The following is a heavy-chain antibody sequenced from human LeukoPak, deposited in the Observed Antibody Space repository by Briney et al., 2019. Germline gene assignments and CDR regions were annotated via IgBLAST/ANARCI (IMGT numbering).Heavy chain of an antibody. Sequence: GRSLRLSCAASGFTLSSYGMHWVRQAPGKGLEWVAVISYDGSNKYYADSVKGRFTISRDNSKNTLYLRMNSLRAEDTAVYYCAKQSWGSTYYFDYWGQGTLVTVSS. D-gene: IGHD7-27*01. CDR2: ISYDGSNK. J-gene: IGHJ4*02. V-gene: IGHV3-30*18. CDR1: GFTLSSYG. CDR3: AKQSWGSTYYFDY.